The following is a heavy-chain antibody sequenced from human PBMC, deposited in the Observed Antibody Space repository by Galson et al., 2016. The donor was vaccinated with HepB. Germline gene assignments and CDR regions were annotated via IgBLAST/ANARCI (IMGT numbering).Heavy chain of an antibody. CDR1: GFTLNDAW. CDR3: NTDSPVWIREFPYYYGVDV. D-gene: IGHD3-10*01. J-gene: IGHJ6*04. CDR2: IKSETDGGTT. Sequence: SLRLSCAASGFTLNDAWMSWVRQAPGKGLEWLGRIKSETDGGTTDLAAPVKGRFTISRDDSKNTLYLQMNSLKNEDTGVYYCNTDSPVWIREFPYYYGVDVWGKVTTVTVSS. V-gene: IGHV3-15*01.